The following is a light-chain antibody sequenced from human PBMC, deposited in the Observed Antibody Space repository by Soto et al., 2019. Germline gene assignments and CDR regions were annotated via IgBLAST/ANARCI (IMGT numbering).Light chain of an antibody. J-gene: IGKJ1*01. CDR3: QQSYSTPT. CDR2: AAS. CDR1: QSISSY. V-gene: IGKV1-39*01. Sequence: DIQKTQSPSSLSASVGDRVTITCRASQSISSYLTWYQQKPGKAPKLLIYAASSLQSGVPTRFSGSGSGTDFTLTISSLQPEDFATYYCQQSYSTPTFGQGTKVEIK.